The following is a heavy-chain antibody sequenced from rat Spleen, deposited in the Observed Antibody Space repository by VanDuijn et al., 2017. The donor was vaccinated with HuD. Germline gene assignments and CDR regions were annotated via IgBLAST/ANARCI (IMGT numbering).Heavy chain of an antibody. CDR2: INKDSTRI. Sequence: EVQLVESDGGLVQPGGSLKFSCAASGFTFSDYHMAWVRQAPTKGLEWIGEINKDSTRINYAPSLKDKFTISRDNAQNTLYLQMSKLGSEDTAIYYCARRMRKLPGYNDYWGQGVMVTVSS. CDR3: ARRMRKLPGYNDY. D-gene: IGHD1-4*01. J-gene: IGHJ2*01. CDR1: GFTFSDYH. V-gene: IGHV4-2*01.